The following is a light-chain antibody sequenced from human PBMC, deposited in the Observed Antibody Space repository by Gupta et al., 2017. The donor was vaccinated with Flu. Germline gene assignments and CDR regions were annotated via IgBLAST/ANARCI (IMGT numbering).Light chain of an antibody. J-gene: IGKJ2*01. CDR3: QQDRSSYT. CDR2: GAS. CDR1: QSVSSSY. Sequence: EIVLTQSPGTLSLSPGERATLSCRASQSVSSSYLAWYQQKPGQAPRLIIYGASSRDNGIPDRCSGSGSGKDFTLTSSRREHEDFAVYYCQQDRSSYTFGQGTKVEIK. V-gene: IGKV3-20*01.